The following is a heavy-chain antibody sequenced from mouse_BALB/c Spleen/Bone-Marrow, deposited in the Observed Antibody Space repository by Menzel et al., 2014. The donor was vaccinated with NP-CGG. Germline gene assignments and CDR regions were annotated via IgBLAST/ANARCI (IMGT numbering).Heavy chain of an antibody. CDR1: GFNIKDTY. D-gene: IGHD1-1*01. CDR3: ASYYYGSSTFAY. CDR2: IDPANGNT. Sequence: VQLQQSGAELVKPGASVKLSCTASGFNIKDTYMHWVKRRPEQGLEWIGRIDPANGNTKYDPKFQGKATITADTSSNTAYLQLSSLTSEDTAVYYRASYYYGSSTFAYWGQGTLVTVSA. J-gene: IGHJ3*01. V-gene: IGHV14-3*02.